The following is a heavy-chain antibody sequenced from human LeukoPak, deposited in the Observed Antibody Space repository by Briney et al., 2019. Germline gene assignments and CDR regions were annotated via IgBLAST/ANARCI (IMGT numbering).Heavy chain of an antibody. J-gene: IGHJ4*02. CDR3: AREDSGSYDY. V-gene: IGHV3-33*01. D-gene: IGHD1-26*01. CDR1: GFTLSSYG. Sequence: PGGSLRLSCAASGFTLSSYGMHWVRQAPGKGLEWVAVIWYDGSNKYYVDSVKGRFTISRDNAKNTLYLQMNSLRAEDTAVYYCAREDSGSYDYWGQGTLVTVSS. CDR2: IWYDGSNK.